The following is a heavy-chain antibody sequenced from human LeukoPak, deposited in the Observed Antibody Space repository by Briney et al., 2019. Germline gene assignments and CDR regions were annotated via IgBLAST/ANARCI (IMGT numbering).Heavy chain of an antibody. Sequence: SETLSLTCAGYGGSFSGYYWSWIRQPPGKGLEWIREINHSGSTKYNSSLKSRVTISVDTSKNQFSLRLSSVTAADTAVYYCARDREVGATGYYFDYWGQGTLVTVSS. D-gene: IGHD1-26*01. CDR1: GGSFSGYY. CDR3: ARDREVGATGYYFDY. J-gene: IGHJ4*02. CDR2: INHSGST. V-gene: IGHV4-34*01.